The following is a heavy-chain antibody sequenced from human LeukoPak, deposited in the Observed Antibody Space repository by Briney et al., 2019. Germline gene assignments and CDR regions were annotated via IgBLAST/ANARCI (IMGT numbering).Heavy chain of an antibody. CDR1: GFTFSNYW. J-gene: IGHJ4*02. V-gene: IGHV3-30*03. CDR2: ISYDGSNK. D-gene: IGHD3-10*01. CDR3: ARIYGSDPENY. Sequence: GGSLRLSCAASGFTFSNYWMTWVRQAPGKGLEWVAVISYDGSNKYYADSVKGRFTISRDNSKNTLYLQMNSLRAEDTAVYYCARIYGSDPENYWGQGTLVTVSS.